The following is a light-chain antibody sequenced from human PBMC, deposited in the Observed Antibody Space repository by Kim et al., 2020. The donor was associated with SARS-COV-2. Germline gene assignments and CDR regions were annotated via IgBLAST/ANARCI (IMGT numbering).Light chain of an antibody. Sequence: DIQMTQSPSSLSASVGDRVTISCRASQDIRKNLAWLQQKPGKAPKSLMYSASSLESGVPSKFSGSGSGTDFTLTIYSLQPEDFATYYCQQYEAYPLTFGGGTKVDIK. J-gene: IGKJ4*01. CDR2: SAS. CDR3: QQYEAYPLT. CDR1: QDIRKN. V-gene: IGKV1-16*02.